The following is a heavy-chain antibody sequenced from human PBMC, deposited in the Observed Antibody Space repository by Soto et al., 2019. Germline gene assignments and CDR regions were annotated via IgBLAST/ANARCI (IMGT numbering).Heavy chain of an antibody. Sequence: ASVNVSCKASGYTFTGYYIHWVREAPGQGLEWMGWINPQTGGTSYAQKFQGRVTLSRDTSINTAYLELSRLRFDDAAVYFCARERYQVISDGMDVWGQGTTVTV. CDR1: GYTFTGYY. J-gene: IGHJ6*02. CDR3: ARERYQVISDGMDV. D-gene: IGHD2-2*01. V-gene: IGHV1-2*02. CDR2: INPQTGGT.